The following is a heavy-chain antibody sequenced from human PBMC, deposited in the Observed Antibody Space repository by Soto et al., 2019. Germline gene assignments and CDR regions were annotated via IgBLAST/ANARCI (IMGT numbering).Heavy chain of an antibody. CDR3: ARDKPLRYYDSSGYPVGAFDI. D-gene: IGHD3-22*01. Sequence: PSETLSLTCAVSGGSISSGGYSWSWIRQPPGNGLEWIGYIYHSGSTYYNPSLKSRVTISVDRSKNQFSLKLSSVTAADTAVYYCARDKPLRYYDSSGYPVGAFDIWGQGTMVTVSS. J-gene: IGHJ3*02. CDR1: GGSISSGGYS. CDR2: IYHSGST. V-gene: IGHV4-30-2*01.